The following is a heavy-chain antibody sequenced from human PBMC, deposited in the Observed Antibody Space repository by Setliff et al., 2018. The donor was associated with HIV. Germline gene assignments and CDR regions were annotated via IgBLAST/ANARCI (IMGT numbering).Heavy chain of an antibody. D-gene: IGHD6-19*01. CDR3: ARDGGSSGWYFVLGYSDY. CDR1: GGSTDSGSYY. V-gene: IGHV4-39*02. Sequence: PSETLSLTCTVSGGSTDSGSYYWAWIRQPPGKGLEWIGSMYYTGRTYYDPSLKSRVTISIDTSKNHFSLKLNSVTAADTGMYYCARDGGSSGWYFVLGYSDYWGPGTLVTVSS. J-gene: IGHJ4*02. CDR2: MYYTGRT.